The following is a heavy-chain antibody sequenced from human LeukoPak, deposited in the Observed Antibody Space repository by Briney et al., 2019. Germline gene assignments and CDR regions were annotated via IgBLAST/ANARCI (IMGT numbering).Heavy chain of an antibody. J-gene: IGHJ4*02. V-gene: IGHV3-11*01. D-gene: IGHD2-21*02. CDR1: GFTFCYYY. CDR3: AIDREGGYCGGDCYADF. CDR2: ISSSGSTI. Sequence: GVSLRLSCAASGFTFCYYYMMWLPPAPGKGLEGVSYISSSGSTIYYADPVKGRFTISRDNAKNSLYLQMNSLRAEDTAVYYCAIDREGGYCGGDCYADFWGQGTLVTVSS.